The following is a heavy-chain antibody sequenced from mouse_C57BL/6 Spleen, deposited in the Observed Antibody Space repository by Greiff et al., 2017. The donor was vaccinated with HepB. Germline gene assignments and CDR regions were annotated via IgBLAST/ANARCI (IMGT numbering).Heavy chain of an antibody. V-gene: IGHV14-2*01. CDR1: GFNIKDYY. J-gene: IGHJ3*01. CDR3: ATSYSNYVVAY. Sequence: VQLQQSGAELVKPGASVKLSCTASGFNIKDYYMHWVKQRTEQGLEWIGRIDPEDGETKYATKFQGKATITADTSSNTAYLQLSSLTSEDTAVYYCATSYSNYVVAYWGQGTLVTVSA. CDR2: IDPEDGET. D-gene: IGHD2-5*01.